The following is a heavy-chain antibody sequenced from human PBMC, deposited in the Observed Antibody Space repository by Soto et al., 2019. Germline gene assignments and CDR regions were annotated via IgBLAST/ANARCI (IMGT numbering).Heavy chain of an antibody. D-gene: IGHD3-16*01. CDR2: ISSSGSTI. J-gene: IGHJ4*02. V-gene: IGHV3-11*01. CDR3: ARDLGSKRLLEVEDDY. Sequence: QVQLVESGGGLVKPGGSLRLSCAASGFTFSDYYMSWIRQAPGKGLEWVLYISSSGSTIYYADSVKGRFTISRDNAKNSQYLQMNSLRAEDTAVYYCARDLGSKRLLEVEDDYWGQGTLVTVSS. CDR1: GFTFSDYY.